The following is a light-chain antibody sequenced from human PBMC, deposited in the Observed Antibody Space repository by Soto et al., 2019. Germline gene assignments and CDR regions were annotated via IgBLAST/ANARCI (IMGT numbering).Light chain of an antibody. CDR3: PQYYSYPYT. Sequence: AIRMTQSPSSFSASTGDRVTITCRASQGISSYLAWYQQKPGKAPKLLIYAASTLQSGVPSRFSGSGSGTDCTLTISCLQSEDFATYYYPQYYSYPYTFGQGTKLEIK. CDR2: AAS. V-gene: IGKV1-8*01. CDR1: QGISSY. J-gene: IGKJ2*01.